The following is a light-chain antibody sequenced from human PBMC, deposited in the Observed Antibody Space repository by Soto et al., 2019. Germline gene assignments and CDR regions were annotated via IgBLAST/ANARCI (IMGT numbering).Light chain of an antibody. J-gene: IGKJ5*01. V-gene: IGKV3-20*01. CDR1: QSVSSGY. CDR3: QQYGSSPPT. Sequence: EIVLTQSPGTLSLSPGERATLSCRASQSVSSGYLAWYQQKPGQAPRLLIYGASTRAIGIPARFGGSGSGTDFTLTISRLEPEDFAVYYCQQYGSSPPTFGQGTRLE. CDR2: GAS.